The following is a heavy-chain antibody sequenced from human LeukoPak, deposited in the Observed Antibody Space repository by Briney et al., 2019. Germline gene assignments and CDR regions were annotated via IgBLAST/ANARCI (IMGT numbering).Heavy chain of an antibody. V-gene: IGHV4-59*01. CDR1: GDSISSFY. Sequence: SETLSLTCTVSGDSISSFYWSWIRQPPGKGLEWIGYISYSGSTNYNPSLKSRVTISVDTSKNQFSLKLSSVTAADTAVYYCARGDAFDIWGQGTMVTVSS. CDR3: ARGDAFDI. CDR2: ISYSGST. J-gene: IGHJ3*02.